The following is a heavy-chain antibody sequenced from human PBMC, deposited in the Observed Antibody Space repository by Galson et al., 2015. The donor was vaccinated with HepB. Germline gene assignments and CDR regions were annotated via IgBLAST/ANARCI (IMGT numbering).Heavy chain of an antibody. J-gene: IGHJ2*01. CDR2: TYYRSKWYN. V-gene: IGHV6-1*01. Sequence: CAISGDSVSSNSAIWNWIRQSPLRGLEWLGRTYYRSKWYNEYAVSVESRITINQDTAKNQLSLQLNSVTPEDTAVYYCARESLIAAAGNYWYFDLWGRGTLVTVSS. CDR1: GDSVSSNSAI. D-gene: IGHD6-13*01. CDR3: ARESLIAAAGNYWYFDL.